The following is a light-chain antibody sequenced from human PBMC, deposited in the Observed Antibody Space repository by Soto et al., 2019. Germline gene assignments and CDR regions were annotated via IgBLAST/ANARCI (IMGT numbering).Light chain of an antibody. CDR1: QDISSF. CDR3: QKLNSYPLT. J-gene: IGKJ5*01. V-gene: IGKV1-9*01. Sequence: IQLTQSPSSLSASIGDRVTITCLASQDISSFLAWYQQKPGKAPKLLIYAASTLQSAVPSRFSGSGSGTDFTLTISSVQPEDFATYFCQKLNSYPLTFGQGTRLEIK. CDR2: AAS.